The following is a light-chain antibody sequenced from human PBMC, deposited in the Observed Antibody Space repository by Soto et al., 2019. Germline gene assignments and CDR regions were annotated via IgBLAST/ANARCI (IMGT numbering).Light chain of an antibody. CDR1: SSNIGSNY. CDR2: RNN. Sequence: QSVLTQPPSASGTPGQRVTISCSGSSSNIGSNYVYWYQQLPGTAPKLIIYRNNQRPSVVPDRFSGSKSGTSASLAISGLRSEDEADYYCAAWEDSLRGVVFGGGTKLTV. CDR3: AAWEDSLRGVV. V-gene: IGLV1-47*01. J-gene: IGLJ3*02.